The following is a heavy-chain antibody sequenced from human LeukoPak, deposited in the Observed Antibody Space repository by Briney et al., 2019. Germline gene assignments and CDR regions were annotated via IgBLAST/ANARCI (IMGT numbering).Heavy chain of an antibody. CDR3: AKGALLDCSSTSCYGGSYFDY. D-gene: IGHD2-2*01. V-gene: IGHV3-30*18. CDR1: GFTFSSYG. Sequence: GGSLRLSCAASGFTFSSYGMHWVRQAPGKGLEWVAVISYDGSNKYYADSVKGRFTISRDNSKNTLYLQMNSLRAEDTAVYYCAKGALLDCSSTSCYGGSYFDYWGQGTLVTVSS. J-gene: IGHJ4*02. CDR2: ISYDGSNK.